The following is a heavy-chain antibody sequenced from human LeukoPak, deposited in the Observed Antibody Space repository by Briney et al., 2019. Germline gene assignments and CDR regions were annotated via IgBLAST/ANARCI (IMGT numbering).Heavy chain of an antibody. CDR3: AGASGPPYYFDY. J-gene: IGHJ4*02. CDR1: GGTFSSYA. V-gene: IGHV1-69*13. CDR2: IIPIFGTA. Sequence: SVKVSCKASGGTFSSYAISWVRQAPGQGLEWMGGIIPIFGTANYAQKFQGRVTITADESTSTAYMELSSLRSEDTAVYYCAGASGPPYYFDYWGQGTLVTVSS.